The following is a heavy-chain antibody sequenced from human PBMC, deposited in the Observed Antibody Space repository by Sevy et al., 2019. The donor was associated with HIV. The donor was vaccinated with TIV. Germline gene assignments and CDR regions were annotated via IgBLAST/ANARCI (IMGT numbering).Heavy chain of an antibody. Sequence: GGSLRLSCAASGFTFSSYAMSWVRQAPGKGLEWVSTFSFGCGKINYADSVKGRFTISRDNSKNTLYLQMHSLRAEDTAVYYCAREGCSKPHDYWGQGTLVTVSS. J-gene: IGHJ4*02. D-gene: IGHD3-10*02. CDR3: AREGCSKPHDY. CDR1: GFTFSSYA. CDR2: FSFGCGKI. V-gene: IGHV3-23*01.